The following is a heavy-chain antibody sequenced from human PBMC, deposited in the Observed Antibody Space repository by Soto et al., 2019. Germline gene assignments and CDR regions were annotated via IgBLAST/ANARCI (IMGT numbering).Heavy chain of an antibody. J-gene: IGHJ6*02. CDR3: ARALLAGYCSGGSCYPPRYYYGMDV. Sequence: ASLKVSCKGSGYTFTSYAMHWVRQAPGQRLEWMGWINAGNGNTKYSQKFQGRVTITRDTSASTAYMELSSLRSEDTAVYYCARALLAGYCSGGSCYPPRYYYGMDVWGQGTTVTVSS. V-gene: IGHV1-3*01. CDR2: INAGNGNT. D-gene: IGHD2-15*01. CDR1: GYTFTSYA.